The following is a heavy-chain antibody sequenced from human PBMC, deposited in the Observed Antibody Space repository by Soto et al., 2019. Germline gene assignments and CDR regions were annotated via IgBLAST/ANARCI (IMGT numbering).Heavy chain of an antibody. Sequence: QGHLVQSGAEVKKPGASVKVSCKASGYTFTSYGIIWVRQAPGQGLEWMGWISAHNGNTDYAQKLQGRVIVTRDTATSTAYMELRSLRSDDTAVYYCARGRYGDYWGQGALVTVSS. CDR3: ARGRYGDY. CDR2: ISAHNGNT. V-gene: IGHV1-18*01. D-gene: IGHD1-1*01. CDR1: GYTFTSYG. J-gene: IGHJ4*02.